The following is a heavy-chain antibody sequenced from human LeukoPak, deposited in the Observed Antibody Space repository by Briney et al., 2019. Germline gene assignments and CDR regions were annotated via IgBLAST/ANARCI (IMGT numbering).Heavy chain of an antibody. CDR2: IKQDGVAK. CDR3: VGGSGWLPDY. Sequence: GGSLRLSCAASGFTFSSYSMNWFRQAPGKGLEWVANIKQDGVAKYYVDSVKGRFTISRDNAKSSLYLQMNSLRAEDTAIYYCVGGSGWLPDYWGQGTLVTVSS. V-gene: IGHV3-7*04. J-gene: IGHJ4*02. CDR1: GFTFSSYS. D-gene: IGHD5-12*01.